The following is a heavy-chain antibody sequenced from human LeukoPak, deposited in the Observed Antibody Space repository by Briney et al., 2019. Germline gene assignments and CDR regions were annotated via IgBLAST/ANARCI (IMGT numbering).Heavy chain of an antibody. D-gene: IGHD6-19*01. CDR1: GFTFSSYG. CDR3: AKEYSSGWSYWYFDL. J-gene: IGHJ2*01. Sequence: PGRSLRLSCAASGFTFSSYGMHWIRQAPGKGLEWVAVIWYDGSNKYYADSVKGRFTISRDNSKNTLYLQMNSLRAEDTAVYFCAKEYSSGWSYWYFDLWGRGTLITVSS. CDR2: IWYDGSNK. V-gene: IGHV3-33*06.